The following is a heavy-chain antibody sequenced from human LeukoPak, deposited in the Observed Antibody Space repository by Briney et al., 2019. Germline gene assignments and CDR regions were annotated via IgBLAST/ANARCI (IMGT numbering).Heavy chain of an antibody. CDR2: IYHSGST. J-gene: IGHJ4*02. CDR3: AREGGQGAVAVHYFDY. V-gene: IGHV4-38-2*02. Sequence: PSETLSLTCTVSGYSISSGYYWGWIRQPPGKGLEWIGSIYHSGSTYYNPSLKSRVTISVDTSKNQFSLKLSSVTAADTAVYYCAREGGQGAVAVHYFDYWGQGTLVTVSS. CDR1: GYSISSGYY. D-gene: IGHD6-19*01.